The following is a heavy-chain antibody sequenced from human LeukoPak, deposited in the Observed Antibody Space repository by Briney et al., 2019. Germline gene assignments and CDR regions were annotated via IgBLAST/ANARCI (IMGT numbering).Heavy chain of an antibody. J-gene: IGHJ4*02. V-gene: IGHV4-34*01. Sequence: SETLSLICAVYGGSFSGYYWSWIRQPPGKGLEWIGEINHSGSTNYNPSLKSRVTISVDTSKNQFSLKLSSVTAADTAVYYCARGLNYYDSSGYYGFDYWGQGTLVTVSS. CDR2: INHSGST. CDR1: GGSFSGYY. CDR3: ARGLNYYDSSGYYGFDY. D-gene: IGHD3-22*01.